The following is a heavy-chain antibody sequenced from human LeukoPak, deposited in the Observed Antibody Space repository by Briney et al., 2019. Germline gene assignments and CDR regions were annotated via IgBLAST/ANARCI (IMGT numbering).Heavy chain of an antibody. CDR1: GGSFSGYY. V-gene: IGHV4-34*01. CDR2: INHSGST. D-gene: IGHD7-27*01. J-gene: IGHJ3*02. Sequence: PSETLSLTCAVYGGSFSGYYWSWIRRPPGKGLEWIGEINHSGSTNYNPSLKSRVTISVDTSKNQFSLKLSSVTAADTAVYYCARAGATGFDIWGQGTMVTVSS. CDR3: ARAGATGFDI.